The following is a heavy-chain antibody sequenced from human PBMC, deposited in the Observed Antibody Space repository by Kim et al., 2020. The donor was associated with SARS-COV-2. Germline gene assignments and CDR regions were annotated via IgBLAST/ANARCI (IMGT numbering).Heavy chain of an antibody. V-gene: IGHV3-7*03. J-gene: IGHJ4*02. CDR3: ARDFTH. CDR2: KQDGSEK. Sequence: KQDGSEKYYVESGRGRFSISRDNARNSLDLQMNSLRAEDTAVYYCARDFTHWGQGTLVTVSS.